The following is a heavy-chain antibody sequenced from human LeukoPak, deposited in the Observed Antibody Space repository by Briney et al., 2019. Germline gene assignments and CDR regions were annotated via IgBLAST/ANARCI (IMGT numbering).Heavy chain of an antibody. D-gene: IGHD3-10*01. V-gene: IGHV3-15*01. CDR2: IKSKTDGETR. CDR1: GFTFSSYG. CDR3: TTMDTLLWFGELLYGDDY. J-gene: IGHJ4*02. Sequence: PGGSLRLSCAASGFTFSSYGMHWVRQAPGKGLEWVGLIKSKTDGETRDYAAPVKGRFTISRDDSKNTLYLQMNSLKTEDTAVYYCTTMDTLLWFGELLYGDDYWGQGTLVTVSS.